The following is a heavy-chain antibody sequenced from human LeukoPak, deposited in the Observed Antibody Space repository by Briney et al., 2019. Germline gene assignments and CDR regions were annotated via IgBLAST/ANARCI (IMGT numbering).Heavy chain of an antibody. Sequence: PGGSLRLSCAASGFTFSSNYMSWVRQAPGKGLEWVSVIYSGGSTYYADSVKGRFTISRDNSKNTLYLQMNSLRAEDTAVYYCARVKGYYDSSGYYSDWFDPWGQGTLVTVSS. CDR1: GFTFSSNY. CDR2: IYSGGST. D-gene: IGHD3-22*01. J-gene: IGHJ5*02. V-gene: IGHV3-53*01. CDR3: ARVKGYYDSSGYYSDWFDP.